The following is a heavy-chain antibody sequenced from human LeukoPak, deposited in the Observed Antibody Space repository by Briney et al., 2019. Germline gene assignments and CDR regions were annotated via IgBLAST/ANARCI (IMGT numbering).Heavy chain of an antibody. D-gene: IGHD3-9*01. CDR2: IKSKTDGGTT. CDR3: ARDLNDILTGPIGY. V-gene: IGHV3-15*01. CDR1: GFTVSNAW. J-gene: IGHJ4*02. Sequence: GGSLRLSCAASGFTVSNAWMSWVRQAPGKGLEWVGRIKSKTDGGTTDYAAPVKGRFTISRDDSKNTLYLQMNSLRAEDTAVYYCARDLNDILTGPIGYWGQGTLVTVSS.